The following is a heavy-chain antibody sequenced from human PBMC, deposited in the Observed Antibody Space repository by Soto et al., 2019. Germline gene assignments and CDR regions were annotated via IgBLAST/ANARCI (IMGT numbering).Heavy chain of an antibody. Sequence: EVQLVESGGGLGKPGGSLRLSCAAAGFTFSSYSMNWVRQAPGKGLEWVSYISYSSSYIYYEDSVKGRFTISRDNANNQLYLQMNSLRDEDTAVYYCAASSGWPWGQGTLVTVSS. J-gene: IGHJ5*02. CDR2: ISYSSSYI. CDR1: GFTFSSYS. D-gene: IGHD6-19*01. V-gene: IGHV3-21*01. CDR3: AASSGWP.